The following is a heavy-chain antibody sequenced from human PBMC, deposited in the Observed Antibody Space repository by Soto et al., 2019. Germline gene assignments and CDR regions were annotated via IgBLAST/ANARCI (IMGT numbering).Heavy chain of an antibody. V-gene: IGHV5-51*01. CDR3: ARGGVAAARTFDY. Sequence: EVQLVQSGAEVKKPGESLKISCKASGYSFTSYWIAWVRQMPGQGLEWMGIIYPSDSDTRYSPSFQGQVTISADKSISTAYLQWSSLKASDTAMYYCARGGVAAARTFDYWGQGTLVTVSS. D-gene: IGHD6-13*01. J-gene: IGHJ4*02. CDR2: IYPSDSDT. CDR1: GYSFTSYW.